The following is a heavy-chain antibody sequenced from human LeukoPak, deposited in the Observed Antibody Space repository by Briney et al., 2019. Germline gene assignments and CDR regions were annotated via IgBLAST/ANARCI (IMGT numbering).Heavy chain of an antibody. CDR3: ARDPHSSGWVFDY. D-gene: IGHD6-19*01. J-gene: IGHJ4*02. CDR2: IMYDGSSK. Sequence: GGSLRLSCAASGFTFGSYGMHWVRQAPGKGLEWVAFIMYDGSSKYYADSVRGRVTISRDNSKNALYLQMNSLRVEDTAVYYCARDPHSSGWVFDYWGQGTLVTVSS. V-gene: IGHV3-30*02. CDR1: GFTFGSYG.